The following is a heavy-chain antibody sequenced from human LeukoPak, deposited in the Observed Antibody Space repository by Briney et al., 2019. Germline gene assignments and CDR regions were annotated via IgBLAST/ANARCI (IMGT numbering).Heavy chain of an antibody. D-gene: IGHD3-16*01. CDR2: IYYSGST. CDR3: ARQRQYDADAFDL. V-gene: IGHV4-59*08. CDR1: GGSINSYY. Sequence: PSETLSLTCTVSGGSINSYYWSWIRQPPGKRLEWIGYIYYSGSTKYNPSLKSRVTISVDTSKNQFSLKLSSVTAADTAVYYCARQRQYDADAFDLWGQGTMVTVTS. J-gene: IGHJ3*01.